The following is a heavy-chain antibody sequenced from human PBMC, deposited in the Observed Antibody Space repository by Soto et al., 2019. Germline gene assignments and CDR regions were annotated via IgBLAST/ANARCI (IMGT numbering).Heavy chain of an antibody. J-gene: IGHJ4*02. CDR1: GFTFSSYG. CDR3: AKAMVRGVPLDY. V-gene: IGHV3-30*18. CDR2: ISYDGSNK. Sequence: PGGSLRLSCAASGFTFSSYGMHWVRQAPGKGLEWVAVISYDGSNKYYADSVKGRFTISRDNSKNTLYLQMNSLRAEDTDVYYCAKAMVRGVPLDYWGQGTLVTVSS. D-gene: IGHD3-10*01.